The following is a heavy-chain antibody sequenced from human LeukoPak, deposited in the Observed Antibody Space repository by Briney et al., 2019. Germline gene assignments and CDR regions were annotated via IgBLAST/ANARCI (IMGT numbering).Heavy chain of an antibody. J-gene: IGHJ4*02. V-gene: IGHV1-46*01. D-gene: IGHD4-23*01. CDR1: GYSFTSYY. CDR3: ARCGPFYRGPSEYYFDY. Sequence: GASVKVSCKASGYSFTSYYIHWVRQAPGQGLEWMGIINPTTGSTIYAQTFQGRVTMTRDVSTSTVYMDLSSLRSADTAVYYCARCGPFYRGPSEYYFDYWSQGTLVTVSS. CDR2: INPTTGST.